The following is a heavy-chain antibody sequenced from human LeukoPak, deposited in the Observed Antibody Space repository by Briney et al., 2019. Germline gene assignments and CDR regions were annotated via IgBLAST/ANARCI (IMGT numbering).Heavy chain of an antibody. CDR2: IGGSNSIT. Sequence: PGGSLRLSCAASGFTFSTCAMSWVRQAPGKGLEWVSGIGGSNSITYYTDSVRGRFTISRDNSKNTVYLQMNGLRAEDTAVYYCAKGFWKYLDYWGQGTLVTVSS. V-gene: IGHV3-23*01. J-gene: IGHJ4*02. CDR1: GFTFSTCA. D-gene: IGHD1-1*01. CDR3: AKGFWKYLDY.